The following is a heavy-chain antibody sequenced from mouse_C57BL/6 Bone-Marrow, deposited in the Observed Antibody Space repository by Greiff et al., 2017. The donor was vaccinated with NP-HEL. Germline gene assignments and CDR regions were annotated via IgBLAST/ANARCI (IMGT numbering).Heavy chain of an antibody. CDR3: ARWLLQYFDY. D-gene: IGHD2-3*01. J-gene: IGHJ2*01. V-gene: IGHV1-26*01. Sequence: EVQLQQSGPELVKPGASVKISCKASGYTFTDYYINWVKQSHGKSLEWIGDINPNNGGTSYNQKFKGKATLTVDKSSSTAYMELRSLTSEDSAVYYCARWLLQYFDYWGQGTTLTVSS. CDR1: GYTFTDYY. CDR2: INPNNGGT.